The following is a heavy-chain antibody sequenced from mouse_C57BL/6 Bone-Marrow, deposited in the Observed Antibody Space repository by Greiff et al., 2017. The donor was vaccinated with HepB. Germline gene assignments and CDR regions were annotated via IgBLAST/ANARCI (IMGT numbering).Heavy chain of an antibody. J-gene: IGHJ4*01. V-gene: IGHV5-12*01. CDR2: ISNGGGST. CDR1: GFTFSDYY. CDR3: ARRGYDYDDYAMDY. D-gene: IGHD2-4*01. Sequence: EVQLVESGGGLVQPGGSLKLSCAASGFTFSDYYMYWVRQTPEKRLEWVAYISNGGGSTYYPDTVKGRFTISRDNAKNTLYLQMSRLKSEDTAMYYCARRGYDYDDYAMDYWGQGTSVTVSS.